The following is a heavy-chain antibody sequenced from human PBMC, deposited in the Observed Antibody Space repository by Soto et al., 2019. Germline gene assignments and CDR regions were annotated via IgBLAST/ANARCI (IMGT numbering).Heavy chain of an antibody. D-gene: IGHD6-19*01. CDR2: IHYNGNT. Sequence: PSETLSLTCTVSGDSISSYSWSWIRQPPGKGLEWIGNIHYNGNTKYNPSLKSRVTMSVDTSKNQFSLRVNSVTAADTAVYYCASTKQWLAFDYWGQGALVTVSS. J-gene: IGHJ4*02. CDR3: ASTKQWLAFDY. V-gene: IGHV4-59*01. CDR1: GDSISSYS.